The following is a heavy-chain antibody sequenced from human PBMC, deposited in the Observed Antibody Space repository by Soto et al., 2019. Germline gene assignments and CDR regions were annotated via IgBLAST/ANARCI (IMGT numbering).Heavy chain of an antibody. D-gene: IGHD4-17*01. CDR3: VRWEDYDAFDI. Sequence: EVQLVESGGGLVQPGGSLRLSCAASGFTVSSNYMSWVRQAPGKGLEWVSVIYSGGSTYDADSVKGRVTISRDNSKNTRYLQMNSLRAEDTAVYYCVRWEDYDAFDIWGQGTMITVSS. CDR1: GFTVSSNY. V-gene: IGHV3-66*01. J-gene: IGHJ3*02. CDR2: IYSGGST.